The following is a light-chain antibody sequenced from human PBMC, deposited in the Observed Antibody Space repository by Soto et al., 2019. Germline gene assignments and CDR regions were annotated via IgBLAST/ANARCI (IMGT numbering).Light chain of an antibody. V-gene: IGLV2-8*01. Sequence: QSALTQPPSASGSPGQSVTISCIGASSDVGGYSYVSWYQQHPGKAPKLMIYEVSKRPSGVPDRFSGSKSGNTASLTVSGLQAEDEADYYCSSYGGSNNLVFGGGTKVTVL. CDR1: SSDVGGYSY. J-gene: IGLJ2*01. CDR2: EVS. CDR3: SSYGGSNNLV.